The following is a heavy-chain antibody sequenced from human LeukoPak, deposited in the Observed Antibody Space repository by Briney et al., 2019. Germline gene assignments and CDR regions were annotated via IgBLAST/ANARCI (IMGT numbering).Heavy chain of an antibody. V-gene: IGHV3-66*01. CDR2: IYSGGST. CDR1: GFTVSSNY. J-gene: IGHJ4*02. D-gene: IGHD1-20*01. Sequence: PGGPLRLSCAASGFTVSSNYMTWVRQAPGKGLEWISIIYSGGSTYYADSVKGRFTISRDNSKNTLYLHMNSLRAEDTAVYYCARDLSSNWNYWGQGTLVTVSS. CDR3: ARDLSSNWNY.